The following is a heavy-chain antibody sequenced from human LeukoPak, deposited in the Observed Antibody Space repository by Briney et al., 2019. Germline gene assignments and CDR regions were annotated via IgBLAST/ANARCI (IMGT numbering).Heavy chain of an antibody. CDR1: GYTFTSYG. CDR2: ISAYNGNT. J-gene: IGHJ4*02. CDR3: ARGQTDYGDSNAADFDY. D-gene: IGHD4-17*01. V-gene: IGHV1-18*01. Sequence: GASVKVSCKASGYTFTSYGISWVRQAPGQGLEWMGWISAYNGNTNCAQKLQGRVTMTTDTSTSTAYMELRSLRSDDTAVYYCARGQTDYGDSNAADFDYWGQGTLVTVSS.